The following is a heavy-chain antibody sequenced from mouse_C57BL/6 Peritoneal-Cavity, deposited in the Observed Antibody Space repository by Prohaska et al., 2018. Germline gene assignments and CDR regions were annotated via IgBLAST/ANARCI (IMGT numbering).Heavy chain of an antibody. CDR3: ARSRLDFDY. V-gene: IGHV1-12*01. Sequence: FTSYNMHWVKQTPRQGLEWIGGIYPGNGDTSYNQKFKGKATLTVDKSSSTAYMQLSSLTSEDSAVYFCARSRLDFDYWGQGTTLTVSS. D-gene: IGHD4-1*01. J-gene: IGHJ2*01. CDR1: FTSYN. CDR2: IYPGNGDT.